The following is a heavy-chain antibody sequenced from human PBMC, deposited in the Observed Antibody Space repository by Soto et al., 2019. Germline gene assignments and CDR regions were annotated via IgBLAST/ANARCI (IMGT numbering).Heavy chain of an antibody. D-gene: IGHD3-16*01. CDR3: ARGVSRGGSANYDYIRRNTLAFDY. V-gene: IGHV3-21*01. J-gene: IGHJ4*02. CDR2: ISSSSSYI. Sequence: GGSLRLSCAASGFTFSSYSMNWVRQAPGKGLEWVSSISSSSSYIYYADSVKGRFTISRDNAKNSLYLQMNSLRAEDTAVYYCARGVSRGGSANYDYIRRNTLAFDYWGQGTLVTVSS. CDR1: GFTFSSYS.